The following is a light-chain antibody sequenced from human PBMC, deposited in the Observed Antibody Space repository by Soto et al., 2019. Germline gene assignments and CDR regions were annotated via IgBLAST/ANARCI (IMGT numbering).Light chain of an antibody. V-gene: IGKV1-33*01. Sequence: DIQMTQSPSSLSASVGDRVTISCQASQDISNYLNWYQQKPGEAPKLLIYDTSNLETGVPSRFSGSTSGTEFTLTISSLHPEDLATYICQQYGYLPFTFGGGTQVEIK. CDR1: QDISNY. CDR2: DTS. CDR3: QQYGYLPFT. J-gene: IGKJ4*01.